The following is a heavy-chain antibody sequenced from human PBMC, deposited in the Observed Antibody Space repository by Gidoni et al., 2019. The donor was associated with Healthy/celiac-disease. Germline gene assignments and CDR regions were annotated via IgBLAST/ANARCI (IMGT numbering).Heavy chain of an antibody. CDR3: ARRGNYYDSSGYYPFDY. J-gene: IGHJ4*02. CDR1: GRSSSSSSYY. Sequence: QLHLQSSGPVLVTLSETLSLTCTVSGRSSSSSSYYWGWLRQPPGKGLEWIGSIYYRGSPYYNPSIKSRVTISVDTSKNQFSLKLSSVTAADTAVYYCARRGNYYDSSGYYPFDYWGQGTLVTVSS. D-gene: IGHD3-22*01. CDR2: IYYRGSP. V-gene: IGHV4-39*01.